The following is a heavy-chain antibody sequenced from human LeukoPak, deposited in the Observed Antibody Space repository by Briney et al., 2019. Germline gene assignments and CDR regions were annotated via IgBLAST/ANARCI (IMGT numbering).Heavy chain of an antibody. CDR2: INAGNGNT. CDR1: GYTFTSYA. D-gene: IGHD3-10*01. J-gene: IGHJ6*04. Sequence: ASVKVSCKASGYTFTSYAMHWVRQAPGQRLEWMGWINAGNGNTKYSQKFQGRVTITRDTSASTAYMELSSLRSEDTAVYYCATSSGSYYNGYYYYGMDVWGKGTTVTVSS. CDR3: ATSSGSYYNGYYYYGMDV. V-gene: IGHV1-3*01.